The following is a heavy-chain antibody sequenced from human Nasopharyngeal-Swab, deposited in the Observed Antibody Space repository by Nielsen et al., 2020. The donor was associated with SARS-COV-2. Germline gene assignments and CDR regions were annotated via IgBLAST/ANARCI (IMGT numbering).Heavy chain of an antibody. V-gene: IGHV1-58*02. Sequence: SVKVSCKASGFTFTSSAMQWVRQARGQRLEWIGWIVVGSGNTNYAQKFQERVTITRDMSTSTAYMELSSLRSEDTAVYYCTTDPYGSGSYRYYYYYYMDVWGKGTTVTVSS. CDR2: IVVGSGNT. D-gene: IGHD3-10*01. J-gene: IGHJ6*03. CDR3: TTDPYGSGSYRYYYYYYMDV. CDR1: GFTFTSSA.